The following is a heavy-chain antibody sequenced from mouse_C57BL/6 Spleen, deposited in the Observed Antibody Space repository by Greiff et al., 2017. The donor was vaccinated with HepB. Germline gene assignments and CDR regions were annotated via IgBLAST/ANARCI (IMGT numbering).Heavy chain of an antibody. D-gene: IGHD2-13*01. CDR2: ISSGSSTI. V-gene: IGHV5-17*01. CDR3: ARADGDYPPYFDY. CDR1: GFTFSDYG. Sequence: EVKLVESGGGLVKPGGSLKLSCAASGFTFSDYGMHWVRQAPEKGLEWVAYISSGSSTIYYADTVKGRFTISRDNAKNTLFLQMTSLRSEDTAMYYCARADGDYPPYFDYWGQGTTLTVSS. J-gene: IGHJ2*01.